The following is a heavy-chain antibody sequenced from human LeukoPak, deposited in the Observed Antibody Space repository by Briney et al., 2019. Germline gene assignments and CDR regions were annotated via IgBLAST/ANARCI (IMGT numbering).Heavy chain of an antibody. V-gene: IGHV4-61*02. D-gene: IGHD4-23*01. Sequence: TSETLSLTCTVSGGSISSGSYYWSWIRQPAGKGLEWIGRIYTSGSTNYNPSLKSRVTISVDTSKNQFSLKLSSVTAADTAVYYCARDLSNYGGNPFDPWGQGTLVTVSS. J-gene: IGHJ5*02. CDR2: IYTSGST. CDR1: GGSISSGSYY. CDR3: ARDLSNYGGNPFDP.